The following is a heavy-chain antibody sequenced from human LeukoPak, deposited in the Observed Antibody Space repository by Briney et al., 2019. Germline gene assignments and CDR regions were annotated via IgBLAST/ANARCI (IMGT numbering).Heavy chain of an antibody. CDR2: ISPSGGTT. V-gene: IGHV1-46*01. CDR1: GYTFTSFS. D-gene: IGHD2-21*02. J-gene: IGHJ3*02. CDR3: ARELISGDWTWDI. Sequence: ASVKVSCKASGYTFTSFSLNWVRQAPGQGLECMGTISPSGGTTNYAQKFQGRITMTRDTSTSTVYMELSSLRSEDTAVYYCARELISGDWTWDIWGQGTMVTVSS.